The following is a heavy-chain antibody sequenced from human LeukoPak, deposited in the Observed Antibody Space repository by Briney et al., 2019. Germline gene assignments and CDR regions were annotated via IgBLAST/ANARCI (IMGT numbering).Heavy chain of an antibody. D-gene: IGHD3-3*01. CDR2: IYYSGST. J-gene: IGHJ5*02. CDR1: GGSISSYY. Sequence: KPSETLSLTCTVSGGSISSYYWSWIRQPPGKGLEWIGYIYYSGSTNYNPSLKSRVTISVDTSKNQFSLNLSSVTAADTAVYYCARLAYDFWSGSIPNWFDPWGQGTLVTVSS. CDR3: ARLAYDFWSGSIPNWFDP. V-gene: IGHV4-59*01.